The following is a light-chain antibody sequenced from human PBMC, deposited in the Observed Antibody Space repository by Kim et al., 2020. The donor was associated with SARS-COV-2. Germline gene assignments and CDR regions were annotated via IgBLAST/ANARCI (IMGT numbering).Light chain of an antibody. V-gene: IGKV3-15*01. CDR3: QQYDSWPPYT. CDR1: QSVSSR. J-gene: IGKJ2*01. Sequence: VSPGERVTLSCRASQSVSSRLAWYQQKPGQAPRLLMYGTSTRAAGIPARFSGSGSGTEFTLTINSLQSEDFAMYYCQQYDSWPPYTFGQGTKLEI. CDR2: GTS.